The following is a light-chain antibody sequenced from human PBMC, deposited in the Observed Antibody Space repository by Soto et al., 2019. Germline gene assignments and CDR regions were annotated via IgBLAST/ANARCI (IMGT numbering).Light chain of an antibody. J-gene: IGLJ2*01. CDR2: DVS. V-gene: IGLV2-11*01. CDR1: RSDVGGYKY. Sequence: QSVLTQPRSVSGSPGQSVAIYCTGSRSDVGGYKYVSWYQQFPGKAPKLIIYDVSRRPSGVPDRFSGSKSGNTASLTISGLQAEDEGDYYCCSYGGGRTPLGFGGGTKLTVL. CDR3: CSYGGGRTPLG.